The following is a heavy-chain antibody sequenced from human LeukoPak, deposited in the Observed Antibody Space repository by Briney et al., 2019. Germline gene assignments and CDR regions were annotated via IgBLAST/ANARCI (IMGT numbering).Heavy chain of an antibody. D-gene: IGHD2-2*01. V-gene: IGHV5-51*01. CDR3: ARRLSSKVVVPAASDNWFDP. Sequence: GESLKISCKGSGYSFTRYWLGWVRQMPGKGLEWMGIIYPGDSDTRYSPSFQGQVTISADKSISTAYLQWSSLKASDTAMYYCARRLSSKVVVPAASDNWFDPWGQGTLVTVSS. CDR1: GYSFTRYW. J-gene: IGHJ5*02. CDR2: IYPGDSDT.